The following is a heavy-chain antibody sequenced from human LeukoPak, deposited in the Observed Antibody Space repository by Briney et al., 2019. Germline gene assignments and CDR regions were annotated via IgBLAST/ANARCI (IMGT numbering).Heavy chain of an antibody. V-gene: IGHV3-23*01. CDR2: ISGSGGST. CDR3: AKRGSSGWYVPAGIDY. Sequence: PGGSLRLSCAASGFTFRSYAMSWVRQAPGKGLEWVSAISGSGGSTYYADSVKGRFTISRDNSKNTLYLQMNSPRAEDTAVYYCAKRGSSGWYVPAGIDYWGQGTLVTVSS. CDR1: GFTFRSYA. D-gene: IGHD6-19*01. J-gene: IGHJ4*02.